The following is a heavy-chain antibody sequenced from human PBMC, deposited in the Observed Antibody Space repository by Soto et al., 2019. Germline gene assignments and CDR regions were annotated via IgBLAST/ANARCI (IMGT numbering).Heavy chain of an antibody. CDR2: TYYKSKWNN. D-gene: IGHD3-10*01. CDR1: GDSVSSNSAG. V-gene: IGHV6-1*01. CDR3: TGITWFRGMDV. J-gene: IGHJ6*02. Sequence: SQTLALTCVISGDSVSSNSAGWNWIRQSPSRGLEWLGRTYYKSKWNNDYALSVKSRITINPDTSKNQFSLHLYSVTPEDTAVYYCTGITWFRGMDVWGQGTPVTVSS.